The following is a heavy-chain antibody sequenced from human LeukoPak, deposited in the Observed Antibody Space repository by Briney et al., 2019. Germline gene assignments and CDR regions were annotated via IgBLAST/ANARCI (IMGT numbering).Heavy chain of an antibody. CDR3: ARQFVDKDKNYYYYYCMDV. V-gene: IGHV4-4*09. CDR1: GGSISSYY. Sequence: PSETLSLTCTVSGGSISSYYWSWIRQPPGKGLEWIGYIYTSGSTNYNPSLKSRVTISVDTSKNQFSLKLSSVTAADTAVYYCARQFVDKDKNYYYYYCMDVWGKGTTVTVSS. D-gene: IGHD6-6*01. J-gene: IGHJ6*03. CDR2: IYTSGST.